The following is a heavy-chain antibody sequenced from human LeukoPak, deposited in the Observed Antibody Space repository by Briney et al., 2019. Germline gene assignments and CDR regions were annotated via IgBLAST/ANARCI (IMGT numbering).Heavy chain of an antibody. J-gene: IGHJ4*02. CDR1: GFSFSFSN. CDR3: ARDYYYGSGSIDY. CDR2: ISSSSSYI. D-gene: IGHD3-10*01. Sequence: TGGSLRLSCAASGFSFSFSNMNWVRQAPGKGLEWVSSISSSSSYIYYADSVKGRFTISRDNAKNSLYLQMNSLRAEDTAVYYCARDYYYGSGSIDYWGQGTLVTVSS. V-gene: IGHV3-21*01.